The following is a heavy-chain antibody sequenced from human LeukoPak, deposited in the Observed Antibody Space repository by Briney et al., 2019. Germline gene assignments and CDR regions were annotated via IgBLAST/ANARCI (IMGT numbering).Heavy chain of an antibody. CDR1: GFTFDDYA. D-gene: IGHD3-3*01. CDR2: ISWNSGSI. CDR3: AMALRITIFGVGGLGH. Sequence: GGSLRLSCAASGFTFDDYAMHWVRQAPGKGLEWVSGISWNSGSIGYADSVKGRFTISRDNAKNSLYLQMNSMRAEDTALYYCAMALRITIFGVGGLGHWGQGTLVTVSS. J-gene: IGHJ4*02. V-gene: IGHV3-9*01.